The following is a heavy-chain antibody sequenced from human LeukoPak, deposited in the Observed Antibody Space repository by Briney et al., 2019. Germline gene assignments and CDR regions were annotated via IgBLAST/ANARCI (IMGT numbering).Heavy chain of an antibody. CDR1: GGSISSSSDY. CDR3: ARQSVRAIAIAARPGNYFDY. V-gene: IGHV4-39*01. J-gene: IGHJ4*02. Sequence: PSETLSLTCTVSGGSISSSSDYWGWIRQPPGKGLEWLGSIYYSGNTYYNPSLKSRVTISLDTSKNQFSLKLSSVTAADTAVYYCARQSVRAIAIAARPGNYFDYWGQGTLVTVSS. CDR2: IYYSGNT. D-gene: IGHD6-6*01.